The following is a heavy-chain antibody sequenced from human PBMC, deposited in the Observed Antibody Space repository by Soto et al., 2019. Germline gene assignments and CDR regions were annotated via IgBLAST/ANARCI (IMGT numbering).Heavy chain of an antibody. CDR1: GYIFSIYW. CDR3: ARVDTAMAAPSDY. V-gene: IGHV5-51*01. CDR2: IYPGDSDT. D-gene: IGHD5-18*01. J-gene: IGHJ4*02. Sequence: GESLKISCKGSGYIFSIYWIGWVRQVPGKGLEWMGIIYPGDSDTRYSPSFQGQVTISADKSISTAYLQWSSLKASDTAMYYCARVDTAMAAPSDYWGQGTLVTVSS.